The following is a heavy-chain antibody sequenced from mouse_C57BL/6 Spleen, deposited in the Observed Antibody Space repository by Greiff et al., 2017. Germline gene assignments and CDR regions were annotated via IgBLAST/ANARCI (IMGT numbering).Heavy chain of an antibody. CDR2: IRNKANGYTT. CDR1: GFTFTDYY. J-gene: IGHJ2*01. Sequence: EVKLVESGGGLVQPGGSLSLSCAASGFTFTDYYMSWVRQPPGKALEWLGFIRNKANGYTTEYSASVKGRFTISRDNSQSILYLQMNALRAEDSATYYCARYMTTVCFDYWGQGTTLTVSS. CDR3: ARYMTTVCFDY. D-gene: IGHD1-1*01. V-gene: IGHV7-3*01.